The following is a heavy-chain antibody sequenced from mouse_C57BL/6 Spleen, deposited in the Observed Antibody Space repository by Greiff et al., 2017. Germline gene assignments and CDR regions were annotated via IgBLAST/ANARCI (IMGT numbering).Heavy chain of an antibody. CDR1: GYAFSSYW. V-gene: IGHV1-80*01. Sequence: VKVVESGAELVKPGASVKISCKASGYAFSSYWMNWVKQRPGKGLEWIGQIYPGDGDTNYNGKFKGKDTLTADKSSSTAYMQLSSLTSEDSAVYFCARSDGYYSYAMDYWGQGTSVTVSS. CDR2: IYPGDGDT. J-gene: IGHJ4*01. CDR3: ARSDGYYSYAMDY. D-gene: IGHD2-3*01.